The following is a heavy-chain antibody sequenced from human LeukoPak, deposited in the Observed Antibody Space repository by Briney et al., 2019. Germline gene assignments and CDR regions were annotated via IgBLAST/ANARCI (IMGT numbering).Heavy chain of an antibody. CDR3: ARDRSWSAAFDI. CDR2: ISSSSSYI. J-gene: IGHJ3*02. Sequence: SGGSLRLSCAASGFTFSDYYMSWIRQAPGKGLEWVSSISSSSSYIYYADSVKGRFTISRDNAKNSLYLQMNSLRAEDTAVYYCARDRSWSAAFDIWGQGTMVTVSS. D-gene: IGHD6-13*01. CDR1: GFTFSDYY. V-gene: IGHV3-21*01.